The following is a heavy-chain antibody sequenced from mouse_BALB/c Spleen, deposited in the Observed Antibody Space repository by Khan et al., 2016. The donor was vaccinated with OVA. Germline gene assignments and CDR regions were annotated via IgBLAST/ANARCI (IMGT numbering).Heavy chain of an antibody. J-gene: IGHJ3*01. D-gene: IGHD4-1*01. CDR1: GYTFTSYW. CDR3: ARLGLSY. V-gene: IGHV1-7*01. CDR2: INPSTGYS. Sequence: VQLQQSGAELAKPGASVKMSCKASGYTFTSYWMHWVKQRPGQGLEWIGYINPSTGYSEYNQKVKDKATLTADKSSSTAYMQLSSLTSDDSAVYYCARLGLSYWGQGTLVTVSA.